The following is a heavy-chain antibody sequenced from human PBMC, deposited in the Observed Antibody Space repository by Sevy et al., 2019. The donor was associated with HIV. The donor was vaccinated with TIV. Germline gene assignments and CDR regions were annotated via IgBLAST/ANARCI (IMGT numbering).Heavy chain of an antibody. CDR2: IYYSGST. J-gene: IGHJ6*02. D-gene: IGHD3-22*01. Sequence: SETLSLTCTVSGGSISSYYWSWIRQPPGKGLEWIGYIYYSGSTNYNPSLKSRVTISVDTSKNHFSLDLGSVTAADTAVYYCARFNYDDSSGSDHFYYYGMDVWGQGTTVTVSS. V-gene: IGHV4-59*12. CDR1: GGSISSYY. CDR3: ARFNYDDSSGSDHFYYYGMDV.